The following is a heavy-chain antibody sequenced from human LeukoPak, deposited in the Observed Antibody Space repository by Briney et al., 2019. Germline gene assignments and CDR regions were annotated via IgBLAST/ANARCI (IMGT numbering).Heavy chain of an antibody. CDR3: ALASGSYSYYYYGMDV. V-gene: IGHV1-69*13. Sequence: GASVKVSCKASGGTFNSYGISWVRQAPGQGLEWMGGIIPIFGTANYAQKFQGRVTITADESTNTAYMELSSLRSEDTAVYYCALASGSYSYYYYGMDVWGQGTTVTVSS. J-gene: IGHJ6*02. CDR2: IIPIFGTA. CDR1: GGTFNSYG. D-gene: IGHD1-26*01.